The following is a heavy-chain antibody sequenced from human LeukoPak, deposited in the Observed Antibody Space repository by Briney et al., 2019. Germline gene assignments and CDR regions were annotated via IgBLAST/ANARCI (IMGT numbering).Heavy chain of an antibody. CDR2: VIPIFGTA. V-gene: IGHV1-69*01. J-gene: IGHJ4*02. CDR3: ARVGYDSSGYYYVYFDY. D-gene: IGHD3-22*01. CDR1: GGTFNSYA. Sequence: SVKGSCKGSGGTFNSYAISWGGQGPGQRLGGVGGVIPIFGTANYAQKFQGRVTITADESTSTAYMELGSLRSEDTAVYYCARVGYDSSGYYYVYFDYWGQGTLVTVSS.